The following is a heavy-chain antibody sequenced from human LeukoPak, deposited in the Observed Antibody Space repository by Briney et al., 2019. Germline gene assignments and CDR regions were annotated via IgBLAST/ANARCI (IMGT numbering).Heavy chain of an antibody. CDR3: ARVRYGELDV. CDR2: MSGSGGST. D-gene: IGHD4-17*01. V-gene: IGHV3-23*01. Sequence: GGSLRLSCAASGFTFSSYAMSWVRQAPGKGLEWVSSMSGSGGSTYYADSVKGRFTIYRDESKNTLYLQMNSLRAEDTAVYYCARVRYGELDVWGQGTTVTVSS. J-gene: IGHJ6*02. CDR1: GFTFSSYA.